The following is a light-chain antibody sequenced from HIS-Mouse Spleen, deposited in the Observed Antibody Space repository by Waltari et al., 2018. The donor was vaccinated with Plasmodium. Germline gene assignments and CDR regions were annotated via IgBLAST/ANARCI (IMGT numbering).Light chain of an antibody. Sequence: SYELTPPPSVSVSPGQTARTTCYADALPTNYAYWYQQKSGQAPVLVSYEDSKRPSGIPERFSGSSSGTMATLTISGAQVEDEADYYCYSTDSSGNHRVFGGGTKLTVL. CDR3: YSTDSSGNHRV. CDR1: ALPTNY. J-gene: IGLJ3*02. CDR2: EDS. V-gene: IGLV3-10*01.